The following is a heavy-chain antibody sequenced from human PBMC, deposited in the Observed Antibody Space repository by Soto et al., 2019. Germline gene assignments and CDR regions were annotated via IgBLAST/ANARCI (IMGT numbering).Heavy chain of an antibody. CDR1: GGSISSGGYY. Sequence: QVQLQESGPGLVKPSQTLSLTCTVSGGSISSGGYYWSWIRQHPGKGLEWIGYIYYSGSTYYNPSLKSRVTISVDTSKNQFSLKLSSVTAADTAVYYCARAALYYDFWVSYYYYMDVWGKGTTVTVSS. V-gene: IGHV4-31*03. CDR2: IYYSGST. J-gene: IGHJ6*03. CDR3: ARAALYYDFWVSYYYYMDV. D-gene: IGHD3-3*01.